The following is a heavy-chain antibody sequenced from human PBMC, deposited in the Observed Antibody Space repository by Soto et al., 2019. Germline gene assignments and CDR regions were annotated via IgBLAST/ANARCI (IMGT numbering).Heavy chain of an antibody. J-gene: IGHJ5*02. CDR2: IHSSGST. D-gene: IGHD2-15*01. CDR3: ARVGEYCTGGRCYSSWFDP. CDR1: GGSISRYY. V-gene: IGHV4-59*12. Sequence: QVQLQESGPGLVKPSETLSLTCTVSGGSISRYYWSWIRQPPGKGLEWSGCIHSSGSTDYNPSLKSRVTISVLTSKNQFSLKLSSVTAADTAVYYCARVGEYCTGGRCYSSWFDPWGQGTLVTVSS.